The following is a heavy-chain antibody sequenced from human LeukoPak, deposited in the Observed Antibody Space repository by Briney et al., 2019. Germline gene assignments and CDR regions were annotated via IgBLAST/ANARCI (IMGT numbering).Heavy chain of an antibody. Sequence: SSVNVSCKASGGTFSRYAISWVRQAPGQGLEGMGGVIPIFGTAHYAQKFQGRVTLTADESTSTSYMELSSLTSEDTAVYYCARDRRYFDWLLNFDYWGQGTLVTVSS. D-gene: IGHD3-9*01. V-gene: IGHV1-69*13. J-gene: IGHJ4*02. CDR1: GGTFSRYA. CDR3: ARDRRYFDWLLNFDY. CDR2: VIPIFGTA.